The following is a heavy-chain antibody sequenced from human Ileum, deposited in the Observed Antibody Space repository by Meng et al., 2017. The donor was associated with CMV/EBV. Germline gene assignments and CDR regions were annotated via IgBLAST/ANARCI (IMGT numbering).Heavy chain of an antibody. CDR3: ARRVGSGKYYFDF. D-gene: IGHD3-10*01. CDR2: INHSETT. V-gene: IGHV4-34*01. Sequence: CAVYGGNFTGDYCSWIRQSPGKGLEWIAEINHSETTNYNPSLKSRVNISVDSFKNQCSLRLNSVTAADTAVFYCARRVGSGKYYFDFWSQGSLVTVSS. J-gene: IGHJ4*02. CDR1: GGNFTGDY.